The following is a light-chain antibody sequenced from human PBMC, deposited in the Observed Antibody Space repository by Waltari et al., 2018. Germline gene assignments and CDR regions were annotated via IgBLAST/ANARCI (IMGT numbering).Light chain of an antibody. V-gene: IGKV1-39*01. CDR3: QQSHSSPLT. CDR2: ATS. J-gene: IGKJ4*01. CDR1: RSVIGY. Sequence: DVQMTQSPSSLSASIGDRITITCRASRSVIGYLNWYQQTPGKAPKFLIYATSTLQSGVPSRFGGSGSGTDYTLTISSLQPEDFATYYCQQSHSSPLTFGGGTNVEIK.